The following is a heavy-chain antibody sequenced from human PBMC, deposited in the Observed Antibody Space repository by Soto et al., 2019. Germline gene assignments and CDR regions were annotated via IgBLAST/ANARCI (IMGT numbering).Heavy chain of an antibody. V-gene: IGHV3-74*01. CDR3: ARDGHSQYFYGSGTPRGAFDI. D-gene: IGHD3-10*01. CDR2: INRDGRST. CDR1: GFTFSSYW. Sequence: GGSLRLSCAASGFTFSSYWMHWVRQAPGKGLVWVSHINRDGRSTNYADSVKGRFTISRDNAKNTLYLQTNSLRAEDTAVYYCARDGHSQYFYGSGTPRGAFDIWGQGTMVTVSS. J-gene: IGHJ3*02.